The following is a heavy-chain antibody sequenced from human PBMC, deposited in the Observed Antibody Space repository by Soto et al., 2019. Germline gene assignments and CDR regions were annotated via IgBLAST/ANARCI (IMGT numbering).Heavy chain of an antibody. Sequence: PSVTTSLTGGVYGWSFIGYGLSWIRQHRGKGLEWIGEINHSGSTNYNPSLKSRVTISVDTSKNQFSLKLSSVTAADTAVYYCAIGLPRFLITMIGGGAFDIWGQGTMV. CDR3: AIGLPRFLITMIGGGAFDI. V-gene: IGHV4-34*01. CDR1: GWSFIGYG. CDR2: INHSGST. D-gene: IGHD3-22*01. J-gene: IGHJ3*02.